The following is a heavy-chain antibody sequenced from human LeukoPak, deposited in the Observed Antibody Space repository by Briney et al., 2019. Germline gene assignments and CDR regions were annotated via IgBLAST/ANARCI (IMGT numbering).Heavy chain of an antibody. CDR3: ARVLSLDYGDFYFDL. Sequence: PSETLSLTCTVSGYSISSVYYWGWIRQPPGKGLEWIATLYHSGRTYYNPSLKSRVTISADTSKNQFSLKLTSVTAADTAAYYCARVLSLDYGDFYFDLWGQGTLVTVSS. CDR1: GYSISSVYY. CDR2: LYHSGRT. D-gene: IGHD4-17*01. J-gene: IGHJ4*02. V-gene: IGHV4-38-2*02.